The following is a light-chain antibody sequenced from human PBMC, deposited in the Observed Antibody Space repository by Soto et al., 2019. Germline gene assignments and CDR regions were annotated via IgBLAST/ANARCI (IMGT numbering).Light chain of an antibody. J-gene: IGLJ3*02. CDR2: EVR. V-gene: IGLV2-14*01. CDR1: SSDVGAYKY. Sequence: QLVLTQPASVSGSPGQSITISCTGTSSDVGAYKYVSWYQVHPGKAPKLIIYEVRSRPSVVSDRFSGSKSGNTASLTISGLQAEDEANYYCSSYTSTSTLVFGGGTKVTVL. CDR3: SSYTSTSTLV.